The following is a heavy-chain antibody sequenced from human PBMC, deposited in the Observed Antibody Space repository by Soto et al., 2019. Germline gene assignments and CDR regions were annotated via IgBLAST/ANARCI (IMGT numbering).Heavy chain of an antibody. Sequence: SETLSLTCAVSGYSISSGYYWGWIRQPPGKGLEWIGSIYHSGSTYYNPSLKSRVTISVDTSKNQFSLKLSSVTAADTAVYYCARWGGSSGYTYYYYYYGMDVWGQGTTVTAP. V-gene: IGHV4-38-2*01. D-gene: IGHD3-22*01. CDR2: IYHSGST. CDR1: GYSISSGYY. J-gene: IGHJ6*02. CDR3: ARWGGSSGYTYYYYYYGMDV.